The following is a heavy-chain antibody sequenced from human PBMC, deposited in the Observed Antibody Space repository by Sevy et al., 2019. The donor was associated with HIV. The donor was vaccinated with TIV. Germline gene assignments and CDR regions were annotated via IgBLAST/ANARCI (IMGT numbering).Heavy chain of an antibody. D-gene: IGHD3-22*01. Sequence: GGSLRLSCAASGFTFSGSDMVWVRQASGKGLEWVGHVRCRANSYATAYGASVKGRFTISREDSKNTAYLQMNSLKTEDTALYFCTRRYYDSSGPQYYYMDVWGKGTTVTVSS. CDR2: VRCRANSYAT. J-gene: IGHJ6*03. V-gene: IGHV3-73*01. CDR3: TRRYYDSSGPQYYYMDV. CDR1: GFTFSGSD.